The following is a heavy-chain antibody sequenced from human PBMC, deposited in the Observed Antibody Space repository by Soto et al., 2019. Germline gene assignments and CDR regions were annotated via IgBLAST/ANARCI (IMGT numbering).Heavy chain of an antibody. CDR1: GGSISSSSYY. Sequence: QLQLQESGPGLVKPSETLSLTCTVSGGSISSSSYYWGWIRQPPGKGLEWIGSIYYSGSTYYNPSLKSRVTIPVDTSKNQFSLKLSSVTAADTAVYYCVYTYSNYYFDYWGQGTLVTVSS. CDR2: IYYSGST. J-gene: IGHJ4*02. V-gene: IGHV4-39*01. CDR3: VYTYSNYYFDY. D-gene: IGHD4-4*01.